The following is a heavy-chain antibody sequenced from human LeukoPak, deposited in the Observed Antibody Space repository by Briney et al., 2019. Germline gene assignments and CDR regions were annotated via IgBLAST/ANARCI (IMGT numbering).Heavy chain of an antibody. Sequence: ASVKVSCKASGYTFTGYYLHWVRQAPGQGLEWMGWINPNSGGTNYAQKFQGRVTMTRDTSITTAYMELTSLRSDDTAVYYCARDLFYSVSGTYYNVGRVFNYWGQGTLVTVSS. CDR1: GYTFTGYY. CDR2: INPNSGGT. D-gene: IGHD3-10*01. CDR3: ARDLFYSVSGTYYNVGRVFNY. V-gene: IGHV1-2*02. J-gene: IGHJ4*02.